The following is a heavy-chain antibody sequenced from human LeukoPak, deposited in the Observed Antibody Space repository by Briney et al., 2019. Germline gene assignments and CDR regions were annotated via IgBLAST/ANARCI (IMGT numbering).Heavy chain of an antibody. CDR2: IDGGGGSI. CDR1: GFTFSDFE. CDR3: ARGLLLCGGDCNDY. Sequence: PGGSLRLSCAASGFTFSDFEMNWVRQVPGKGLEWVSHIDGGGGSIFYADSVKGRFTVSRDNAKNSLYLQMNSLRVEDTAIYYCARGLLLCGGDCNDYWGQGTLVTVSS. D-gene: IGHD2-21*02. J-gene: IGHJ4*02. V-gene: IGHV3-48*03.